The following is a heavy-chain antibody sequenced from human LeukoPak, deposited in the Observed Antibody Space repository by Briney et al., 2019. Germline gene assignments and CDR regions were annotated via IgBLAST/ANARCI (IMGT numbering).Heavy chain of an antibody. D-gene: IGHD6-19*01. J-gene: IGHJ4*02. CDR2: IYHSGST. CDR3: ARDQVAGTGFDY. CDR1: GGSISSGGYS. V-gene: IGHV4-30-2*01. Sequence: PSETLSLTCAVSGGSISSGGYSWSWIRQPPGKGLEWIGYIYHSGSTYYNPSLKSRVTISVDRSKNQFSLKLSSVTAADTAVYYCARDQVAGTGFDYWGQGTLVTVSS.